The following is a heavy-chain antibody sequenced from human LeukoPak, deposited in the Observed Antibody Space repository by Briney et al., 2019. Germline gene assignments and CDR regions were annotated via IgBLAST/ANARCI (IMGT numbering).Heavy chain of an antibody. D-gene: IGHD3-9*01. V-gene: IGHV3-66*01. CDR2: IYSGGTT. Sequence: GGSLRLSCAASGFTVSSNSMSWVRQAPGKGLEWVSVIYSGGTTYYADSVKGRFTISKDNSKNTLYLQMNSLRAEDTAVYYCARGVRWADTFTGYYLSGFDHWGQGTLVPVSS. J-gene: IGHJ4*02. CDR3: ARGVRWADTFTGYYLSGFDH. CDR1: GFTVSSNS.